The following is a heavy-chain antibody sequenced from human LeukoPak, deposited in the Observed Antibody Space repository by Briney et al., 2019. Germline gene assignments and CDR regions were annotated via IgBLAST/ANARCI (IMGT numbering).Heavy chain of an antibody. CDR2: IYHSGST. Sequence: PSETLSLTCAVSGYSIRSGYYWGWIRQPPGKGLEWIGSIYHSGSTYYNPSLKSRVTISVDTSKNQFSLKLSSVTAADTAVYYCARVLSSGTDWFDPWGQGTLVTVSS. CDR1: GYSIRSGYY. D-gene: IGHD6-13*01. CDR3: ARVLSSGTDWFDP. V-gene: IGHV4-38-2*01. J-gene: IGHJ5*02.